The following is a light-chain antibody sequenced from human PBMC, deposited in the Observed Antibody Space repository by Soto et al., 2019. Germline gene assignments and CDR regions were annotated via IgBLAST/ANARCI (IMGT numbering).Light chain of an antibody. J-gene: IGLJ1*01. Sequence: QSALTQPASVSGSPGQSITIPCTGTSGDVGSYNLVSWYQQHPGKVPKLLIYEVTERPSGVSNRFSGSKSGNTASLTISGLQPDDEADYYCCSYAGNSEVFGTGTKVTVL. V-gene: IGLV2-23*02. CDR3: CSYAGNSEV. CDR2: EVT. CDR1: SGDVGSYNL.